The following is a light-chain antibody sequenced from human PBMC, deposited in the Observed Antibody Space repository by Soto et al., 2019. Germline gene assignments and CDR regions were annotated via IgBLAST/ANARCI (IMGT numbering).Light chain of an antibody. Sequence: QSALTQPASVSGSPGQSITISCTGTSDDIGANNYVSWYQHHPRTAHKILIDEAANRPSGICHRFSGSKSVNTASLTISGLQSAAEADYFCTSYPSASTLVFGGGTKLTV. V-gene: IGLV2-14*01. CDR2: EAA. J-gene: IGLJ2*01. CDR3: TSYPSASTLV. CDR1: SDDIGANNY.